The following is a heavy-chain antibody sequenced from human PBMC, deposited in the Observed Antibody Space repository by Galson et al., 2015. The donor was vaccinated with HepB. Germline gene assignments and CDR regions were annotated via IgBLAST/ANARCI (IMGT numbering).Heavy chain of an antibody. Sequence: SCKASGGTFSSYAISWVRQAPGQGLEWMGGIIPIFGTANYAQKFQGRVTITADKSTSTAYMELSSLRSEDTAVYYCARPHYYDSSGYPSGACDIWGQGTMVTVSS. J-gene: IGHJ3*02. CDR2: IIPIFGTA. CDR3: ARPHYYDSSGYPSGACDI. V-gene: IGHV1-69*06. CDR1: GGTFSSYA. D-gene: IGHD3-22*01.